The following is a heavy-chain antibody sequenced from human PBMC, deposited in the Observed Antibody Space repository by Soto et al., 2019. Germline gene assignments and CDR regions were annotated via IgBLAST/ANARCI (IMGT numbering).Heavy chain of an antibody. Sequence: PSETLSLTCTVSGGSISSYYWSWIRQPPGKGLEWIGYIYYSGSTNYNPSLKSRVTISVDTSKNQLSLKLSSVTAADTAVYYCARRYGYYFDYWGQGPLVTAPS. D-gene: IGHD4-17*01. J-gene: IGHJ4*02. CDR1: GGSISSYY. CDR3: ARRYGYYFDY. V-gene: IGHV4-59*08. CDR2: IYYSGST.